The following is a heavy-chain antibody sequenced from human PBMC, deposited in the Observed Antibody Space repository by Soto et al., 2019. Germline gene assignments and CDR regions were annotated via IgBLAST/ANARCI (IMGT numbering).Heavy chain of an antibody. V-gene: IGHV1-18*01. D-gene: IGHD1-26*01. CDR2: LSAYNGNT. CDR1: GYTFTSYA. J-gene: IGHJ4*02. CDR3: ATVVGAVPY. Sequence: ASVKVSCKTSGYTFTSYAISWVRQAPGQGLEWMGWLSAYNGNTNYAQNLQGRVTVTTDTSTDTAYMELRSLRSDDTAVYYCATVVGAVPYWGQGTLVTVPQ.